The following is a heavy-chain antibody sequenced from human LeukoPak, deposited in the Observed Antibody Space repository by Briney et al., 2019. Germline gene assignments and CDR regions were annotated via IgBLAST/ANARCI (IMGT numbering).Heavy chain of an antibody. J-gene: IGHJ4*02. Sequence: ASVKVSCKASGGTFSSYAISWVRQAPGQGLEWMGGIIPIFGTARYAQKFQGRVTITADESTSTAYMEVSSLRSEDTAVYYCARDRPITGTYFDYWGQGTLVTVSS. D-gene: IGHD5-24*01. CDR1: GGTFSSYA. CDR2: IIPIFGTA. V-gene: IGHV1-69*13. CDR3: ARDRPITGTYFDY.